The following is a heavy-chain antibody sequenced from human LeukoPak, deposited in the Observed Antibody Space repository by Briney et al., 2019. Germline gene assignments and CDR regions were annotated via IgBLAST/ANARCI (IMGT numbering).Heavy chain of an antibody. CDR3: APTRPHYYDSSGYFY. J-gene: IGHJ4*02. V-gene: IGHV1-2*02. D-gene: IGHD3-22*01. CDR1: GYTFTGYY. Sequence: ASVKVSCKASGYTFTGYYMHWVRQAPGQGLEWMGWINPNSGGTNYAQKFQGRVTVTRDTSISTAYMELSRLRSDDTAVYYCAPTRPHYYDSSGYFYWGQGTLVTVSS. CDR2: INPNSGGT.